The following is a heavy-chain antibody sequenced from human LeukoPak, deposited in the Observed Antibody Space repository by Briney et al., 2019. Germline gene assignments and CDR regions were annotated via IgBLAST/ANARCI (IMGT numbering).Heavy chain of an antibody. CDR3: ARFKYYFDY. Sequence: SGPTLVKPTQTLTLTCTFSGFSLTTSGVGVGWIRQPPGKALEWLALIYWDDDKRYSPSLKSRLTITQDTSKNQVVLTMTNMDSVDAATYFCARFKYYFDYWGQGLLVAVSS. CDR1: GFSLTTSGVG. CDR2: IYWDDDK. D-gene: IGHD6-6*01. J-gene: IGHJ4*02. V-gene: IGHV2-5*02.